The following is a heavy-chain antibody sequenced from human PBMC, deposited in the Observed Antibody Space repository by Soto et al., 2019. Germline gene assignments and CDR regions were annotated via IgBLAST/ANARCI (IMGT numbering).Heavy chain of an antibody. CDR2: ISSSGGLI. J-gene: IGHJ6*02. V-gene: IGHV3-48*03. D-gene: IGHD3-3*01. Sequence: GGSLRLSCAASGFTFISYVMHWVRQAPGKGLEWVSYISSSGGLIYYADSVKGRFTISRDNARKSLYLQMRSLRAEDSAVYYCARDRYDFWSGSDHYGLDVWGQGTTVTVSS. CDR3: ARDRYDFWSGSDHYGLDV. CDR1: GFTFISYV.